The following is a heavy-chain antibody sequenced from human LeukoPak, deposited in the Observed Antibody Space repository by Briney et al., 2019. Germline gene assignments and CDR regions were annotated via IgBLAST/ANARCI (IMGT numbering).Heavy chain of an antibody. V-gene: IGHV3-30*04. CDR3: ARGRWQLVPFDY. D-gene: IGHD6-6*01. J-gene: IGHJ4*02. CDR2: ISYDGTVE. CDR1: GFTFITYA. Sequence: GGSLRLSCAASGFTFITYAMHWVRQSPGKGLEWVAVISYDGTVEYYAGSVKGRFTISRDNPRNTLYLQMSSLRADDTAVYYCARGRWQLVPFDYWGQGTLVTVSS.